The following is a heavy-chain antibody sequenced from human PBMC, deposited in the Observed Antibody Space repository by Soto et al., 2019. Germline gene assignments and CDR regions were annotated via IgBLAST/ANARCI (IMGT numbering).Heavy chain of an antibody. V-gene: IGHV4-59*08. CDR1: GGSISSYY. CDR2: IYYSGST. CDR3: ARHLRGTLIQLWLADDWWFDT. Sequence: PSETLSLTCTVSGGSISSYYWSWIRQPPGKGLEWIGYIYYSGSTNYNPSLKSRVTISVDTSKNQFSLKLSSVTAADTAVYYCARHLRGTLIQLWLADDWWFDTWGQATLVTVTS. D-gene: IGHD5-18*01. J-gene: IGHJ5*02.